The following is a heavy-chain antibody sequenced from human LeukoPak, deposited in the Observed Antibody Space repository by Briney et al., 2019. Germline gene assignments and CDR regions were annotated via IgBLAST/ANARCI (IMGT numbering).Heavy chain of an antibody. CDR2: INHSGST. CDR3: AKGSEYQRDAFDI. Sequence: SETLSLTCAVYGGSFSGYYWSWIRQPPGKGLEWIGEINHSGSTNYNPSLKSRVTISVDTSKSQFYLILSSVTAADTAVYYCAKGSEYQRDAFDIWGQGTMVTVS. CDR1: GGSFSGYY. D-gene: IGHD2-2*01. J-gene: IGHJ3*02. V-gene: IGHV4-34*01.